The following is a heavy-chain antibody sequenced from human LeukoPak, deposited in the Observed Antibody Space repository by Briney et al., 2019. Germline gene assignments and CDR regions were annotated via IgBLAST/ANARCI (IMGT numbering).Heavy chain of an antibody. CDR2: ISAYNGNT. CDR1: GYTFTSYG. J-gene: IGHJ3*02. V-gene: IGHV1-18*01. Sequence: ASVKVSCKASGYTFTSYGISWVRQAPGQGLEWMGWISAYNGNTNYAQKCQGRVTMTTETSTNTAYMEVRRLRFDDTALYYCARERGRLTMVRGGYDAFDIWGQGTMVTVSS. CDR3: ARERGRLTMVRGGYDAFDI. D-gene: IGHD3-10*01.